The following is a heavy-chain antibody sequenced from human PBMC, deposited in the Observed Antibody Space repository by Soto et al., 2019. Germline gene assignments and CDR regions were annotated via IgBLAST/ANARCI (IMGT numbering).Heavy chain of an antibody. CDR2: IYYSGST. Sequence: QVQLQESGPGLVKPSQTLSLTCTVSGGSISSGGYYWSWIRQHPGKGLEWIGYIYYSGSTYYNPSLKSRVTISGDTSKNQFSLKLSSVTAADTAVYYWASSRDDMLTGSVIHWFDPWGQGTLVTVSS. D-gene: IGHD3-9*01. CDR1: GGSISSGGYY. V-gene: IGHV4-31*03. J-gene: IGHJ5*02. CDR3: ASSRDDMLTGSVIHWFDP.